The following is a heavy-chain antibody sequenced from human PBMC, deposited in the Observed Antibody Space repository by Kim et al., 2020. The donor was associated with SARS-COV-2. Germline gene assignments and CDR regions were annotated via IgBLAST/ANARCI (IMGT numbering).Heavy chain of an antibody. Sequence: GGSLRLSCAASGITVSTYAFSWVRQAPGKGLEWVSGVRFSGDSTYYADSVEGRFTTSSATSTKPLWLQVNSIIAEATAVYCCATLDWWLPAVWCQGSLVT. CDR2: VRFSGDST. CDR1: GITVSTYA. CDR3: ATLDWWLPAV. J-gene: IGHJ4*02. V-gene: IGHV3-23*01. D-gene: IGHD2-15*01.